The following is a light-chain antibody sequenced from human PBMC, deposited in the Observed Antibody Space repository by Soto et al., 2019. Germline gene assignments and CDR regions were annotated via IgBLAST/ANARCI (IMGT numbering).Light chain of an antibody. CDR2: KVS. CDR3: HQYQSYSLVS. V-gene: IGKV1-5*03. Sequence: DIQMTQSPSTLSASVGDRVTITCRASESVNNWLAWYQQKPGKAPKLLIYKVSIFESGVPSRFSGSGSESEVTLTINNLQPADVSTYYCHQYQSYSLVSFGHGTRLDIK. CDR1: ESVNNW. J-gene: IGKJ5*01.